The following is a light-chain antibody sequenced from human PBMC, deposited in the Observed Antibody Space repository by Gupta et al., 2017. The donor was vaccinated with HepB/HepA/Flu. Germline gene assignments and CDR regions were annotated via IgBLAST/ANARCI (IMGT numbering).Light chain of an antibody. CDR1: HIITRY. V-gene: IGKV1-39*01. J-gene: IGKJ1*01. CDR2: TTS. Sequence: DIQVTQSPSSLSASVGDRVNITCRTSHIITRYLNWYQQKPGKAPKVLIYTTSRLQSAVPSTFRGTGSGTDFTLTISMLQPEDLATYYSQQSFRTPRTFGQGTKVEIK. CDR3: QQSFRTPRT.